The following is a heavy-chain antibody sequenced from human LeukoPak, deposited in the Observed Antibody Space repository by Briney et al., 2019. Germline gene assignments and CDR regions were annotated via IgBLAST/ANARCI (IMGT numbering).Heavy chain of an antibody. J-gene: IGHJ4*02. V-gene: IGHV3-23*01. CDR2: ISGGGGGT. CDR3: AKAYGDQRGGGYFDY. CDR1: GFTFSSYG. Sequence: GGTLRLSCAASGFTFSSYGMSWVRQAPGKGLEWVSAISGGGGGTYYADSVKGRFTISRDNSKNTLYLQMNSLRAEDTAVYYCAKAYGDQRGGGYFDYWGQGTLVTVSS. D-gene: IGHD4-17*01.